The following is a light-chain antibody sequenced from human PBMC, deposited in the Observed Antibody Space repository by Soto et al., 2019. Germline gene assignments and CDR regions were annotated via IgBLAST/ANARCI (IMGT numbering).Light chain of an antibody. V-gene: IGKV3-15*01. CDR2: GAS. J-gene: IGKJ5*01. CDR1: QNVDKF. Sequence: EIELTQSPATLSLSPGETASLSCRASQNVDKFLAWYQQRPGQPPRLLIYGASTRASGIPARFSGSGSETDFTLTISSLQSEDSAVYYCQQYHNWPPITFGQGTRLEIK. CDR3: QQYHNWPPIT.